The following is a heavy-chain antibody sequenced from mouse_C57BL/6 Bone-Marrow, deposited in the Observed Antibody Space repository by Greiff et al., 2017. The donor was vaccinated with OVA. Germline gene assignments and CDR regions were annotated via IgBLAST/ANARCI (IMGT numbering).Heavy chain of an antibody. CDR3: ARGGYYYGSSSDY. CDR2: IDPSDSET. J-gene: IGHJ2*01. D-gene: IGHD1-1*01. CDR1: GYTFTSYW. V-gene: IGHV1-52*01. Sequence: QVKLQQPGAELVRPGSSVKLSCKASGYTFTSYWMHWVKQRPIQGLEWIGNIDPSDSETHYNQKFKDKATLTVDKSSSTAYMQLSSLTSEDSAVYYCARGGYYYGSSSDYWGQGTTLTVSS.